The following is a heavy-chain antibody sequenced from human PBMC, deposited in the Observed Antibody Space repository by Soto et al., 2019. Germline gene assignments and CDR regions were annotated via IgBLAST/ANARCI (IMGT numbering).Heavy chain of an antibody. CDR1: GYAFTTYG. D-gene: IGHD1-1*01. V-gene: IGHV1-18*01. J-gene: IGHJ4*02. CDR3: ARGRYGDY. CDR2: ISAHNGNT. Sequence: QVHLVQSGAEVKKPGASVKVSCKGSGYAFTTYGITWVRQAPGQGLEWMGWISAHNGNTNYAQKLLGRVTVTRDPSTSTAYMELRSLRSGDTAVYYCARGRYGDYWGQGALVTVSS.